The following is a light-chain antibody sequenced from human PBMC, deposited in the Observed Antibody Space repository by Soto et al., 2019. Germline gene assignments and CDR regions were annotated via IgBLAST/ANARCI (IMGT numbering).Light chain of an antibody. V-gene: IGKV3-11*01. CDR1: QSVSNY. J-gene: IGKJ3*01. CDR2: EAS. CDR3: QQYSRWPRET. Sequence: EIVLTQTPATLSVSPGDRVTLSCRASQSVSNYLTWYQQKPGQAPRLLIYEASKRATGIPARFSGSGSGTAFTLTISSLETEDFAVYFCQQYSRWPRETFGPGTKVDIK.